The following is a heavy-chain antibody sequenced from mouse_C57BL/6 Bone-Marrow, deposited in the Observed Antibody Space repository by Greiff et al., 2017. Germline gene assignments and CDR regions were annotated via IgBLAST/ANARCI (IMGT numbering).Heavy chain of an antibody. J-gene: IGHJ3*01. CDR3: ARYSSGPFAY. V-gene: IGHV1-81*01. D-gene: IGHD3-2*02. CDR2: IYPRSGNT. CDR1: GYTFTSYG. Sequence: QVQLKESGAELARPGASVKLSCKASGYTFTSYGISWVKQRTGQGLEWIGEIYPRSGNTYYNEKFKGKATLTADKSSSTAYMDLRRLTSEASAVYFCARYSSGPFAYWGQGTLVTVSA.